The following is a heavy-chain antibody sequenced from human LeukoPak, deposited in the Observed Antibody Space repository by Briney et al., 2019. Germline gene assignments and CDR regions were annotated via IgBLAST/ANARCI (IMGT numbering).Heavy chain of an antibody. D-gene: IGHD1-26*01. Sequence: SETLSLTCAVYGGSFSGYYWSWIRQPPGKGLEWIGEINHSGSTNYNPSLKSRVTISVDTSTNQFSLKLSSVTAADTAVYYCARSYSGSYYRLGDFQHWGQGTLVTVSS. CDR2: INHSGST. V-gene: IGHV4-34*01. CDR3: ARSYSGSYYRLGDFQH. CDR1: GGSFSGYY. J-gene: IGHJ1*01.